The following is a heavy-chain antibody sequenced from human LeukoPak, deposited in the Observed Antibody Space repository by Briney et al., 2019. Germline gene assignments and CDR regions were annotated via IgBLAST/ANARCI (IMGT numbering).Heavy chain of an antibody. Sequence: PSETLSLTCTVSGGPISSYYWSWIRQPAGKGLQWIGRIYTSGSTIYNPSLKSRVTMSVDTSKNQFSLKLSSVTAADTAVYYCARDRYCSSTSCDLLLWFGELSETYYMDVWGKGTTVTVSS. V-gene: IGHV4-4*07. CDR3: ARDRYCSSTSCDLLLWFGELSETYYMDV. CDR1: GGPISSYY. CDR2: IYTSGST. D-gene: IGHD3-10*01. J-gene: IGHJ6*03.